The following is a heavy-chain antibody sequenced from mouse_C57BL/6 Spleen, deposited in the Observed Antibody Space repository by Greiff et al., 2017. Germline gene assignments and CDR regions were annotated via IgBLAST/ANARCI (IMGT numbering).Heavy chain of an antibody. D-gene: IGHD1-1*02. V-gene: IGHV1-69*01. Sequence: VQLQQPGAELVMPGASVKLSCKASGYTFTSYWMHWVKQRPGQGLEWIGEIDPSDSYTNYNQKFKGKSTLTVDKSSSTAYMQLSSRTSEYSAVYYCAGGPAGWAYWGKGTLVTVSA. CDR2: IDPSDSYT. CDR1: GYTFTSYW. J-gene: IGHJ3*01. CDR3: AGGPAGWAY.